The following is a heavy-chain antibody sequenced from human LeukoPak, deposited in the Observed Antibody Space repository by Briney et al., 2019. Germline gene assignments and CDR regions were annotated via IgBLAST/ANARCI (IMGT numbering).Heavy chain of an antibody. Sequence: PSETLSLTCTVSGGSISSGDYYWSWIRQPPGKGLEWIGYIYYSGSTYYNPSLKRRVTISVDTSKNQFSLKLSSVTAADTAVYYCASYMTTVTTIDYYGMDVWGQGTTVTVSS. CDR2: IYYSGST. CDR3: ASYMTTVTTIDYYGMDV. CDR1: GGSISSGDYY. J-gene: IGHJ6*02. D-gene: IGHD4-17*01. V-gene: IGHV4-30-4*01.